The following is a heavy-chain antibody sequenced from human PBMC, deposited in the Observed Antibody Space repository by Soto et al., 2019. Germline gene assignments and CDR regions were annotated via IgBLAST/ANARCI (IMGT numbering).Heavy chain of an antibody. D-gene: IGHD6-19*01. CDR3: ATTIAVAGSGDAFDI. Sequence: ASVKVSCKVSGYTLTELSMHWVRQAPGKGLEWMGGFDPEDGETIYAQKFQGRVTMTEGTSTDTAYMELSSLRSEDTAVYYCATTIAVAGSGDAFDIWGQGTMVTVSS. CDR2: FDPEDGET. J-gene: IGHJ3*02. CDR1: GYTLTELS. V-gene: IGHV1-24*01.